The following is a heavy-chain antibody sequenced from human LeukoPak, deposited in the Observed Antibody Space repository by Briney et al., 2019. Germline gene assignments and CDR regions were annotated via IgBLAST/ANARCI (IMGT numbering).Heavy chain of an antibody. J-gene: IGHJ3*02. V-gene: IGHV1-24*01. CDR1: GYTLTELS. CDR3: ATGRGMFPRGSSTSCYSGRYAFDI. CDR2: FDPEDGET. D-gene: IGHD2-2*01. Sequence: ASVKVSCKVSGYTLTELSMHWVRQAPGKGLEWMGGFDPEDGETIYAQKFQGRVTMTEDTSTDTAYMELSSLRSEDTAVYCCATGRGMFPRGSSTSCYSGRYAFDIWGQGTMVTVSS.